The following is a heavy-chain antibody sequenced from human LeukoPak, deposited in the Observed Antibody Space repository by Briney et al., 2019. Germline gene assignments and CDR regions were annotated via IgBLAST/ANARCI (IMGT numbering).Heavy chain of an antibody. CDR1: GFTFDDYG. Sequence: GGSLRLSCAASGFTFDDYGMSWVRQAPGKGLEWVSGINWNGGSTGYADSVKGRFTISRDNAKSSLYLQMNSLRAEDTALYYCARIVGATREGAFDIWGQGTMVTVSS. CDR2: INWNGGST. CDR3: ARIVGATREGAFDI. V-gene: IGHV3-20*04. J-gene: IGHJ3*02. D-gene: IGHD1-26*01.